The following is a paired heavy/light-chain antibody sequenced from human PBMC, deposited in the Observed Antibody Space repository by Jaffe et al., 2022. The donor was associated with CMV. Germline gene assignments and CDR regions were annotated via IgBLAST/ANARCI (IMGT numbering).Heavy chain of an antibody. J-gene: IGHJ6*02. Sequence: EVQLVESGGGLVQPGGSLRLSCAASGFTFSSYWMSWVRQAPGKGLEWVANIKQDGSEKYYVDSVKGRFTISRDNAKNSLYLQMNSLRAEDTAVYYCARGAVVVAPDVYYYGMDVWGQGTTVTVSS. V-gene: IGHV3-7*01. CDR3: ARGAVVVAPDVYYYGMDV. CDR1: GFTFSSYW. CDR2: IKQDGSEK. D-gene: IGHD2-15*01.
Light chain of an antibody. Sequence: SYELTQPPSVSVSPGQTARITCSGDALPKQYAYWYQQKPGQAPVLVIYKDSERPSGIPERFSGSSSGTTVTLTISGVQAEDEADYYCQSADSSGTVVFGGGTKLTVL. J-gene: IGLJ2*01. CDR3: QSADSSGTVV. CDR2: KDS. CDR1: ALPKQY. V-gene: IGLV3-25*03.